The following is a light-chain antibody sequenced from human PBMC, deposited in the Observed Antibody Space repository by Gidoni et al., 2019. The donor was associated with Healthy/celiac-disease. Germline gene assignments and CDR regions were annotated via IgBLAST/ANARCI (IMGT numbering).Light chain of an antibody. Sequence: RLLIYGSSSRATGIPDRFSGSGSGPDFTLTIRRLEPEACAVYYCQQYGSSPWTFXQXTNVEIK. CDR2: GSS. J-gene: IGKJ1*01. V-gene: IGKV3-20*01. CDR3: QQYGSSPWT.